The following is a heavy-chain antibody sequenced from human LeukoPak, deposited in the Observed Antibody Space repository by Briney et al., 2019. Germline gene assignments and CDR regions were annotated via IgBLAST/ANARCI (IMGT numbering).Heavy chain of an antibody. CDR1: GYTFTGYY. CDR2: INPNSGGT. D-gene: IGHD1-26*01. Sequence: ASVKVSCKASGYTFTGYYMHWVRQAPGQGLEWMGWINPNSGGTNYAQKFQGRVTMTRDTSISTAYMELSRLRSDDTAVFYCARHRKVVGARGGMVAWGQRNTVTVS. V-gene: IGHV1-2*02. CDR3: ARHRKVVGARGGMVA. J-gene: IGHJ6*01.